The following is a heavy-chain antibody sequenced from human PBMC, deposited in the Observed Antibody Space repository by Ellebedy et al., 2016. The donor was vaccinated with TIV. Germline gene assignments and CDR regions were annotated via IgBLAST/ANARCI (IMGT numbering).Heavy chain of an antibody. Sequence: GESLKISCVASGFTFNTHAMNWVRQAPGKGLEWVSSINYDSRSTYYADSVKGRFTISRDRSKSTLYLQMNSLRAEDTAVFYCATLDYYGSGRRAPDVWGQGTLVTVSS. CDR1: GFTFNTHA. CDR3: ATLDYYGSGRRAPDV. V-gene: IGHV3-23*01. D-gene: IGHD3-22*01. CDR2: INYDSRST. J-gene: IGHJ3*01.